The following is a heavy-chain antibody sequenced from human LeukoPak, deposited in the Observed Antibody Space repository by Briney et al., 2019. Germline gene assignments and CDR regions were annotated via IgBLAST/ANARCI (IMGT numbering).Heavy chain of an antibody. Sequence: PSETLSLTRAVYGGSFSGYYWSWIRQPPGKVLEWIGEINHSGSTNYNPSLKSRVTISVDTSKNQFSLKLSSVTAADTAVYYCARVHIRDRIFDYWGQGTLVTVSS. D-gene: IGHD2-15*01. CDR1: GGSFSGYY. CDR2: INHSGST. J-gene: IGHJ4*02. CDR3: ARVHIRDRIFDY. V-gene: IGHV4-34*01.